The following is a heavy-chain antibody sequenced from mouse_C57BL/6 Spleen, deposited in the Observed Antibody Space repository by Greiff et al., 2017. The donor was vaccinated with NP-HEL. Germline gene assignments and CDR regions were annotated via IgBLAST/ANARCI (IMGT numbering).Heavy chain of an antibody. Sequence: QVQLQQSGAELVRPGTSVKVSCKASGYAFTNYLIEWVKQRPGQGLEWIGVINPGSGGTKYNEKFKGKATLTADKSSSTAYMQLSSLTSEDSAVYFCARRGLDYYGSSPYYFDYWGQGTTLTVSS. V-gene: IGHV1-54*01. CDR1: GYAFTNYL. CDR3: ARRGLDYYGSSPYYFDY. D-gene: IGHD1-1*01. CDR2: INPGSGGT. J-gene: IGHJ2*01.